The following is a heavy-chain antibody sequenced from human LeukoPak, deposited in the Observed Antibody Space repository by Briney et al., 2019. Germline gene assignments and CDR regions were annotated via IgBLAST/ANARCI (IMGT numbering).Heavy chain of an antibody. CDR3: ANELGPGSHGANWFDP. Sequence: GGSLRLSCAASGFTFSSYAMSWVRQAPGKGLEWVSGISAGGGSTHYADSVEGRFTISRDNSKNTLYLQMNSLRAEDTAVYYCANELGPGSHGANWFDPWGQGTLVTVSS. J-gene: IGHJ5*02. V-gene: IGHV3-23*01. CDR1: GFTFSSYA. CDR2: ISAGGGST. D-gene: IGHD7-27*01.